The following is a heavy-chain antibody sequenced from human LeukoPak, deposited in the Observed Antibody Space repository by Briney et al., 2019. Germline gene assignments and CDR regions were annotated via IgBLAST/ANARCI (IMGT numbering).Heavy chain of an antibody. D-gene: IGHD2-8*01. CDR3: ADPGVGF. Sequence: PGGSLRLSCAASGFTFSDYSMNWVRHAPGKWLEWVSYMTSDTRTIHYSDSVKGRFTISRDNARNSLDLQMNSLRAEDTAVYYCADPGVGFWGQGTLVTVSS. CDR2: MTSDTRTI. J-gene: IGHJ4*02. CDR1: GFTFSDYS. V-gene: IGHV3-48*04.